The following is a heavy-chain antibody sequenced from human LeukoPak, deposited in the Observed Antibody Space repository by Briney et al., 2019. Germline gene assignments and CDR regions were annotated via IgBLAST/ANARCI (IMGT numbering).Heavy chain of an antibody. CDR1: GFTFSGNS. Sequence: GGSLRLSCAASGFTFSGNSMHWVRQAPGKGLEWVAVISNDGNTKFYGDPVRGRFTISRDNSKNTLSLQMNSLRAEDTAVYYCAKALAVYCDSTSCQHYFDYWGQGTLVTVSS. CDR3: AKALAVYCDSTSCQHYFDY. J-gene: IGHJ4*02. CDR2: ISNDGNTK. D-gene: IGHD2-2*01. V-gene: IGHV3-30-3*01.